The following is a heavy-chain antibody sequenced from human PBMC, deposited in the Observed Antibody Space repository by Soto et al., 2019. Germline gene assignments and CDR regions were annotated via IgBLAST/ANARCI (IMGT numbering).Heavy chain of an antibody. Sequence: GGSLRLSCAASGFTFSSYAMHWVRQAPGKGLEWVAVISYDGSNKYYADSVKGRFTISRDNSKNTLYLQMNSLRAEDTAVYYCARDRREGVVPAAKTGSYFDYGGQGTLVTVSS. CDR1: GFTFSSYA. J-gene: IGHJ4*02. D-gene: IGHD2-2*01. V-gene: IGHV3-30-3*01. CDR3: ARDRREGVVPAAKTGSYFDY. CDR2: ISYDGSNK.